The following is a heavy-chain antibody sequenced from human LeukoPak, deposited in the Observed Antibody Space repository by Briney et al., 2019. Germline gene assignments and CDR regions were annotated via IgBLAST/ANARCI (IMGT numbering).Heavy chain of an antibody. Sequence: GGSLRLSCAASGFTFDDYAMHWVRQAPGKGLEWVSGISWNSGSIGYADSVKGRFTISRDNAKNFLYLQMNSLRAEDTALYYCAKDKGLRLGELSILDFDYWGQGTLVTVSS. J-gene: IGHJ4*02. CDR1: GFTFDDYA. CDR3: AKDKGLRLGELSILDFDY. D-gene: IGHD3-16*02. V-gene: IGHV3-9*01. CDR2: ISWNSGSI.